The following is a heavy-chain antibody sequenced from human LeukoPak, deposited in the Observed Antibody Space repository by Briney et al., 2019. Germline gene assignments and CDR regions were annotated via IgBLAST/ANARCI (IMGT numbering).Heavy chain of an antibody. CDR1: GFTFSSYG. J-gene: IGHJ6*02. CDR3: ARGPQGYGMDV. Sequence: GRSLRLSCAASGFTFSSYGMHWVRQAPGKGLEWVAVIWYDGSNKYYADSVKGRFTISGDNSKNTLYLQMNSLRAEDTAVYYCARGPQGYGMDVWGQGTTVTVSS. V-gene: IGHV3-33*01. CDR2: IWYDGSNK.